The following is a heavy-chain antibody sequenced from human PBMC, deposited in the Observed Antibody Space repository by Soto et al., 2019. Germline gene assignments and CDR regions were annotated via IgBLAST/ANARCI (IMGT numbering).Heavy chain of an antibody. CDR2: ISITGGNT. CDR1: GFTFSSYA. CDR3: AKGVASFDH. J-gene: IGHJ4*02. Sequence: DVQLLESGGNLVKPGGSLRVSCAASGFTFSSYAVSWVRQAPGKGPEWLSTISITGGNTYYADSVKGRFTISRDNSKDTLFLQRNSLRAEDTAVYYCAKGVASFDHWGQGTLVTVSS. V-gene: IGHV3-23*01.